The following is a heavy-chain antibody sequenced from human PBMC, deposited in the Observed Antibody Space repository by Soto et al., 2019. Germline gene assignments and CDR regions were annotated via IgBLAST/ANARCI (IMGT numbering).Heavy chain of an antibody. CDR1: GFTFSSYW. D-gene: IGHD3-22*01. Sequence: PGVCLRFSCAASGFTFSSYWMHCVRQAPGKGLVWVSRINSDGSITSYADSVKGRFTISRDEHNNTLYLQMNSLRAEDTAVYNCVRLEARHYYCTWAGYHQTRPYHGMEVSDHWNTVTISS. J-gene: IGHJ6*02. CDR2: INSDGSIT. CDR3: VRLEARHYYCTWAGYHQTRPYHGMEV. V-gene: IGHV3-74*01.